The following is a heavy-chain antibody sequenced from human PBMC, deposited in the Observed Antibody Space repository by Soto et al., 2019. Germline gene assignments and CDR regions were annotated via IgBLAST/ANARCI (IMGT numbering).Heavy chain of an antibody. CDR3: ARLGEIAAAGPTPYYFDY. V-gene: IGHV4-39*01. CDR1: GGSISSSSYY. Sequence: SETLSLTCTVSGGSISSSSYYWGWIRQPPGKGLEWIGSIYYSGSTYYNPSLKSQVTISVDTSKNQFSLKLSSVTAADTAVYYCARLGEIAAAGPTPYYFDYWGQGTLVTVSS. J-gene: IGHJ4*02. D-gene: IGHD6-13*01. CDR2: IYYSGST.